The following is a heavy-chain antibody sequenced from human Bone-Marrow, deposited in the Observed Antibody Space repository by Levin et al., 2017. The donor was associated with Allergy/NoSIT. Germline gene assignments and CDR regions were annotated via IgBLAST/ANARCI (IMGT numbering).Heavy chain of an antibody. CDR3: ARVFDSRGYYHDY. D-gene: IGHD3-22*01. J-gene: IGHJ4*02. V-gene: IGHV4-30-4*01. Sequence: SSETLSLTCTVSGGSISSGGYYWGWVRQPPGTGLEWIGYIYYSTHYNPSLQSRVAISVDTSKNQFSLQLSSVTAADTAVYYCARVFDSRGYYHDYWGQGTLVTVSS. CDR2: IYYST. CDR1: GGSISSGGYY.